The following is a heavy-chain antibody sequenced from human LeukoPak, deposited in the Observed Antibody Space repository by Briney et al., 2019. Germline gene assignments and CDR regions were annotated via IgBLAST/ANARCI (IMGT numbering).Heavy chain of an antibody. CDR3: ARDLPLRGGFIDP. J-gene: IGHJ5*02. CDR2: INNDGSST. Sequence: PGGSLRLSCAASGFTFSSYWMHWVRQAPGKGLVWVSGINNDGSSTKYADSVKGRFTISRDNAKNTLYLQMNSLRAEDTAVYYCARDLPLRGGFIDPWGQGTLVTVSS. V-gene: IGHV3-74*01. CDR1: GFTFSSYW. D-gene: IGHD5-12*01.